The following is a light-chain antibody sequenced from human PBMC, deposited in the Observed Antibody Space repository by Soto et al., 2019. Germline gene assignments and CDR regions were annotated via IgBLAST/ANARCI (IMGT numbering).Light chain of an antibody. Sequence: QSALTQPRSVSGSPGQSVTISCTGTRSDAGGYKFVSWYQQHPGKAPKLMIYDVNKRPSGVPDRFSGSKSGNAASLTISGLQADDEADYYCCSLTTSHTYVFGSGTKVTVL. CDR2: DVN. CDR1: RSDAGGYKF. CDR3: CSLTTSHTYV. J-gene: IGLJ1*01. V-gene: IGLV2-11*01.